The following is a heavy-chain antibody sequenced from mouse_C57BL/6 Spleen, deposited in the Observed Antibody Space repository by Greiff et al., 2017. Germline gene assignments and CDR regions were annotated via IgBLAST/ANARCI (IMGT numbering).Heavy chain of an antibody. CDR1: GYTFTEYP. D-gene: IGHD1-1*01. J-gene: IGHJ3*01. CDR3: ARHEDRYYGTQAWFAY. V-gene: IGHV1-62-2*01. Sequence: QVQLQQSGAELVKPGASVKLSCKASGYTFTEYPLHWVKQRSGQGLEWIGWFYPGSGSIKYNAKFKDKATLTADNSSSTVYMELRRLTSEDSAVYCGARHEDRYYGTQAWFAYWGQGTLVTVSA. CDR2: FYPGSGSI.